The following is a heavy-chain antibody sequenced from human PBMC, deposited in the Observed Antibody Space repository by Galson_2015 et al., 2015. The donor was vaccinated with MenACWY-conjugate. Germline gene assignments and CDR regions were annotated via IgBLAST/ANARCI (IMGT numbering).Heavy chain of an antibody. CDR1: GYSLSRYA. J-gene: IGHJ6*02. CDR2: INGGNGNT. Sequence: SVTVSCLASGYSLSRYAMHWLRQAPGHRLEWMGGINGGNGNTKYSQIFQDRVSFTSDTSASTAYMVLSSLRPEHTAVYYFARRSGTYGMDVWGQGTMVTVSS. CDR3: ARRSGTYGMDV. V-gene: IGHV1-3*01. D-gene: IGHD1-26*01.